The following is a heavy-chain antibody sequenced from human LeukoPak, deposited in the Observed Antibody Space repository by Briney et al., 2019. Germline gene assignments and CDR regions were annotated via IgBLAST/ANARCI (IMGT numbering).Heavy chain of an antibody. D-gene: IGHD2-15*01. CDR2: IYYTGIT. Sequence: SETLSLTCTVSGDSISSTTYNWGWIRQPPGKGLEWIGSIYYTGITYYNPSLKSRVTMSVDTSENQFSLNLYSVTAADTAVYYCARGFRYCSGGSCYPGVNWFDPWGQGILVIVSS. V-gene: IGHV4-39*01. J-gene: IGHJ5*02. CDR3: ARGFRYCSGGSCYPGVNWFDP. CDR1: GDSISSTTYN.